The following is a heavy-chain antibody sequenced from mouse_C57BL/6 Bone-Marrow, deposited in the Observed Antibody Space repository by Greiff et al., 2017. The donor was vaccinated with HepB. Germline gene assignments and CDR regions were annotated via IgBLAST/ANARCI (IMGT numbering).Heavy chain of an antibody. V-gene: IGHV1-64*01. J-gene: IGHJ4*01. Sequence: VQLQQPGAELVKPGASVKLSCKASGYTFTSYWMHWVKQRPGQGLEWIGMIHPNSGSTNYNEKFKSKATLTVDKSSSTAYMQLSSLTSEDSAVYYCARGGYDYDDNAMDYWGQGTSVTVSS. D-gene: IGHD2-4*01. CDR3: ARGGYDYDDNAMDY. CDR1: GYTFTSYW. CDR2: IHPNSGST.